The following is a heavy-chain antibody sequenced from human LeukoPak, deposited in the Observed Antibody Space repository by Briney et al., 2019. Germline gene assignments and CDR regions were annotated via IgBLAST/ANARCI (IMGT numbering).Heavy chain of an antibody. Sequence: PGGSLRLSCAASGFVFSASYMSWVRKAPGKGLEWVATIKPDGSEKYHVDSVSGRFTISRDNTNDSLFLQMNSLRVDDTAVYYCAREARNYKQQLGWFDPWGQGTLVTVSS. D-gene: IGHD6-13*01. CDR2: IKPDGSEK. CDR3: AREARNYKQQLGWFDP. J-gene: IGHJ5*02. CDR1: GFVFSASY. V-gene: IGHV3-7*03.